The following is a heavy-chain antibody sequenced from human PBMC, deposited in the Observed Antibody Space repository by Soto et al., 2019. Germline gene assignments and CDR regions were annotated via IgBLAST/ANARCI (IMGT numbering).Heavy chain of an antibody. CDR3: AREWDNKSEHSSGWYDDF. D-gene: IGHD6-19*01. CDR2: ISGYSALT. CDR1: GYTFSRYG. V-gene: IGHV1-18*01. Sequence: ASVKVSCKASGYTFSRYGISCVRQAPGQGLERMGWISGYSALTYYAQEFQGRVTMTTDTSTNTVYMELRSLRSDDTAVYYCAREWDNKSEHSSGWYDDFWGQGTLVTVSS. J-gene: IGHJ4*02.